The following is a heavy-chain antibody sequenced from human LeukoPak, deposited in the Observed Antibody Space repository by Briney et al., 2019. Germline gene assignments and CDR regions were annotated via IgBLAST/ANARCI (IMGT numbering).Heavy chain of an antibody. V-gene: IGHV4-39*07. CDR1: GGSISSSSYY. CDR3: ASDVQGFYYFDY. D-gene: IGHD1-1*01. Sequence: SEALSLTCTVSGGSISSSSYYWGWIRQPPGKGLEWIGSIYYSGSTYYNPSLKSRVTISVDTSKNQFSLKLSSVTAADTAVYYCASDVQGFYYFDYWGQGTLATVSS. CDR2: IYYSGST. J-gene: IGHJ4*02.